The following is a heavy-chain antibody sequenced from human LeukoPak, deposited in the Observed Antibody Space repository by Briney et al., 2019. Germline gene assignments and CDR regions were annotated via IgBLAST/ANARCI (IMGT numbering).Heavy chain of an antibody. Sequence: SGGSLRLSCAASGFTFSSSAMSWVRQVPGKGLEWVSGISGSGGTTYYADSVRGRFTISRDSSKNTLYLQMNSLRAEDTAVYYCAKVSGGGLYYDGMDVWGQGTTVTVSS. CDR2: ISGSGGTT. J-gene: IGHJ6*02. V-gene: IGHV3-23*01. CDR3: AKVSGGGLYYDGMDV. D-gene: IGHD1-14*01. CDR1: GFTFSSSA.